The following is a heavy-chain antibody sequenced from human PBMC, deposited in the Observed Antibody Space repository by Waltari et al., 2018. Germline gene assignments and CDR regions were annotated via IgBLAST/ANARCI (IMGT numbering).Heavy chain of an antibody. V-gene: IGHV1-69*05. J-gene: IGHJ3*02. CDR3: AREEVRYFTVGAFDI. D-gene: IGHD1-1*01. CDR1: GGTFSSYA. CDR2: IIPICGTA. Sequence: QVQLVQSGAEVKKPGSSVKVSCKASGGTFSSYAISWVRQAPGQGLEWMGGIIPICGTANYAQKFQGRVTMTTDESTSTAYMELSSLRSEDTAVYYCAREEVRYFTVGAFDIWGQGTMVTVSS.